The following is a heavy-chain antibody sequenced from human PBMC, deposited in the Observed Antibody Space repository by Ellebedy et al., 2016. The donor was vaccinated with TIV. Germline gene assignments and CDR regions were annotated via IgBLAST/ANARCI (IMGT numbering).Heavy chain of an antibody. V-gene: IGHV5-10-1*01. Sequence: GESLKISCQGSGYSFASQWISWVRQVPGKGLEWMGRIDPGDSYINYIPPFQGHVTFSTDKSISTAYLQWGSLKASDTAMYYCARLVLRTTSTRGDVFDIWGQGTMVTVSS. CDR3: ARLVLRTTSTRGDVFDI. CDR2: IDPGDSYI. CDR1: GYSFASQW. D-gene: IGHD2/OR15-2a*01. J-gene: IGHJ3*02.